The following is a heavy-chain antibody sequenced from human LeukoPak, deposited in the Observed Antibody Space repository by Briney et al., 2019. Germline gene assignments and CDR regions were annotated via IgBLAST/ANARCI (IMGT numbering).Heavy chain of an antibody. J-gene: IGHJ4*02. Sequence: ASVKVSCKAAGYTFTGYYMFWVRQAPGQGLEWMGRINPNSGGTNYAQKFQGRVTMTRDTSISTAYMELSRLRSDDTAVYYCARKGETFGDYDFWGQGTLVTVSS. CDR3: ARKGETFGDYDF. CDR2: INPNSGGT. D-gene: IGHD4-17*01. V-gene: IGHV1-2*06. CDR1: GYTFTGYY.